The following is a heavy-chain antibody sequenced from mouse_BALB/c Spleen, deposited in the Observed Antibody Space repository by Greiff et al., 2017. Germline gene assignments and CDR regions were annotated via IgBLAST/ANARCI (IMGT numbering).Heavy chain of an antibody. Sequence: EVKLQESGAELVRPGALVKLSCKASGFNIKDYYMHWVKQRPEQGLEWIGWIDPENGNTKYDPKFQGKATITADTSSNTAYLQLSSLTSEDTAVYYCARVYYDYDAFDYWGQGTTLTVSS. J-gene: IGHJ2*01. CDR3: ARVYYDYDAFDY. V-gene: IGHV14-1*02. CDR1: GFNIKDYY. D-gene: IGHD2-4*01. CDR2: IDPENGNT.